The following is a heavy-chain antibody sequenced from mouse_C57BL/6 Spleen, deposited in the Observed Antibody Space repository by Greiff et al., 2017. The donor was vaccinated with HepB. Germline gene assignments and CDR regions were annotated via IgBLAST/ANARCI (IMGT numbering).Heavy chain of an antibody. J-gene: IGHJ4*01. V-gene: IGHV1-63*01. CDR2: IYPGGGYT. D-gene: IGHD1-1*01. Sequence: QVQLKQSGAELVRPGTSVKMSCKASGYTFTNYWIGWAKQRPGHGLEWIGDIYPGGGYTNYNEKFKGKATLTADKSSSTAYMQFSSLTSEDSAIYYCARFITTVDYYAMDYWGQGTSVTVSS. CDR3: ARFITTVDYYAMDY. CDR1: GYTFTNYW.